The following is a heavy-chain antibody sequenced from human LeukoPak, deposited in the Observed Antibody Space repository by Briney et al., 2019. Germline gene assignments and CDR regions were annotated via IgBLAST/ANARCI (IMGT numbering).Heavy chain of an antibody. CDR2: IYYSGST. V-gene: IGHV4-59*01. J-gene: IGHJ5*02. D-gene: IGHD6-13*01. CDR1: GGSISSYY. Sequence: SETLSLTCTVPGGSISSYYWSWIRQPPGKGLEWIGYIYYSGSTNYNPSLKSRVTISVDTSKNQFSLKLSSVTAADTAVYYCARDKEAAADIFLGFDPWGQGTLVTVSS. CDR3: ARDKEAAADIFLGFDP.